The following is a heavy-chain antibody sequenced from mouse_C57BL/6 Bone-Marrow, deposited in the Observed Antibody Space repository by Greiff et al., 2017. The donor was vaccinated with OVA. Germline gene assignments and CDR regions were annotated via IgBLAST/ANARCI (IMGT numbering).Heavy chain of an antibody. CDR3: ARTRITTVVARYWYFDV. CDR2: INPGSGGT. CDR1: GYAFTNYL. J-gene: IGHJ1*03. D-gene: IGHD1-1*01. Sequence: VQLQQSGAELVRPGTSVKVSCKASGYAFTNYLIEWVKQRPGQGLEWIGVINPGSGGTNYNEKFKGKATLTADKSSSTAYMQLSSLTSEDSAVYFCARTRITTVVARYWYFDVWGTGTTVTVSS. V-gene: IGHV1-54*01.